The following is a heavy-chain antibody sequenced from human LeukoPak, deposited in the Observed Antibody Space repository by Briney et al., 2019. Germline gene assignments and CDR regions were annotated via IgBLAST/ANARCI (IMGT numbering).Heavy chain of an antibody. CDR1: GVSISSYY. Sequence: SETLSLTCTVSGVSISSYYWSWIRQPPGKGLEWIGEINHSGSTNYNPSLKSRVTISVDTSKNQFSLKLSSVTAADTAVYYCARKNRGIFDYWGQGTLVTVSS. J-gene: IGHJ4*02. CDR3: ARKNRGIFDY. D-gene: IGHD3-10*01. CDR2: INHSGST. V-gene: IGHV4-34*01.